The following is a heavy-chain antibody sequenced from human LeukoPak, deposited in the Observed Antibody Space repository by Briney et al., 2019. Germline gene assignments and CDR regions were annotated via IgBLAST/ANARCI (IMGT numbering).Heavy chain of an antibody. J-gene: IGHJ4*02. V-gene: IGHV3-23*01. CDR3: ARDPSGNYYFDY. CDR1: GFTFSTCG. D-gene: IGHD1-26*01. Sequence: GGSLRLSCAASGFTFSTCGMSWVRQAPGKGLEGVSGISGDAGRTYYADSVKGRFTIYRDNSKNKLYFQMNSLRAEDTAVYYCARDPSGNYYFDYWGQGSLVTVSS. CDR2: ISGDAGRT.